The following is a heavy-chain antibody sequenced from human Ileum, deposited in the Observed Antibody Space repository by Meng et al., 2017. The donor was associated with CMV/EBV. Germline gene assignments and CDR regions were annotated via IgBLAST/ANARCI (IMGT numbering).Heavy chain of an antibody. Sequence: SCAVSGVHFSSYWMHWVRQVPGKGLVWVSRINSDGTSASYADSVQGRFTISRDNAKSTLYLQMNSLRAEDTAVYYCARGYSGTYRADYWGQGTLVTVSS. CDR3: ARGYSGTYRADY. D-gene: IGHD1-26*01. CDR2: INSDGTSA. J-gene: IGHJ4*02. CDR1: GVHFSSYW. V-gene: IGHV3-74*01.